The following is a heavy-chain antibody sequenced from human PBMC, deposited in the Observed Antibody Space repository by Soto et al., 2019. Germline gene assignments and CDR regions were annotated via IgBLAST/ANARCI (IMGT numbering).Heavy chain of an antibody. CDR1: GFSFSNYA. CDR2: ISYDGDNE. CDR3: AKNPGYYYDSTGYHFDY. D-gene: IGHD3-22*01. Sequence: QPGGSMRLSCAASGFSFSNYAVHWVRQDPGKGLEWLAIISYDGDNEYYADSVRGRFTISRDNSKNTLYLQMNSLRAEDTAVYYCAKNPGYYYDSTGYHFDYWGQGTLVTVSS. J-gene: IGHJ4*02. V-gene: IGHV3-30*18.